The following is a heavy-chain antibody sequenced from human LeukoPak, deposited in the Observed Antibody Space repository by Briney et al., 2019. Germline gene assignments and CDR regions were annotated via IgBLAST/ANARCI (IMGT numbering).Heavy chain of an antibody. D-gene: IGHD4-11*01. V-gene: IGHV4-34*01. CDR3: ARGYSNYPVY. CDR2: INHSGST. J-gene: IGHJ4*02. Sequence: SETLSLTCAVYGGSFSGYYWSWIRQPPGKGLEWIGEINHSGSTNYNPPIKSRVTISVDTSKNQFSLKLSSVTAADTAVYYCARGYSNYPVYWGQGTLVTVSS. CDR1: GGSFSGYY.